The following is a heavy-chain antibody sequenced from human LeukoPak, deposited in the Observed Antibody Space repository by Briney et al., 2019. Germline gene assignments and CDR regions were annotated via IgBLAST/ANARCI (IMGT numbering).Heavy chain of an antibody. J-gene: IGHJ3*02. CDR2: IYPGDSDT. D-gene: IGHD6-13*01. V-gene: IGHV5-51*01. CDR1: GYSFTTNC. Sequence: GESLKISCKASGYSFTTNCFGWVRQMPGKDLHWMGIIYPGDSDTKYNTSEQGQVSISADKSVSTAYLQWSSLKASDTAMYYCARLGSSTWKDAFDIWGQGTMVTVSS. CDR3: ARLGSSTWKDAFDI.